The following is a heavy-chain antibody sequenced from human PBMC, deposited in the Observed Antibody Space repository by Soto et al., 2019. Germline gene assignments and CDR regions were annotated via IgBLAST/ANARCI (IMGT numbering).Heavy chain of an antibody. Sequence: GGALRISCAASGFTFSSYAMHWVRQAPGKGLEWVAVISYDGSNKYYADSVKGRFTISRDNSKNTLYLQMNSLRAEDTAVYYCATLTVSSCYGARGAFAISGQGTMVPVSS. CDR2: ISYDGSNK. V-gene: IGHV3-30-3*01. CDR3: ATLTVSSCYGARGAFAI. J-gene: IGHJ3*02. CDR1: GFTFSSYA. D-gene: IGHD3-22*01.